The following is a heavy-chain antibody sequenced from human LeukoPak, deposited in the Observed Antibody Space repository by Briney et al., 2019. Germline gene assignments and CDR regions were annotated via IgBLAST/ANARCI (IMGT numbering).Heavy chain of an antibody. J-gene: IGHJ4*02. Sequence: PGGSLRLSCAASGFTFSSYSMNWVRQAPGKGLEWVSSISSSSSYIYYADSVKGRFTISRDNAKNSLYLQMNSLRAEDTAVYYCAREVTMVRGVRFFDYWGQGALVTVSS. CDR2: ISSSSSYI. D-gene: IGHD3-10*01. V-gene: IGHV3-21*01. CDR3: AREVTMVRGVRFFDY. CDR1: GFTFSSYS.